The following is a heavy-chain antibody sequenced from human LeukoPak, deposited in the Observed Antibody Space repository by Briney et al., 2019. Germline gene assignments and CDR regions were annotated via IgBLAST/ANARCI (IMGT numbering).Heavy chain of an antibody. D-gene: IGHD6-13*01. CDR3: ARAGYSSSWYYF. V-gene: IGHV3-23*01. CDR1: GFTFSSYA. J-gene: IGHJ4*02. Sequence: GGSLRLSCAASGFTFSSYAMAWVRPAPGKGLEWVSIISGSGGSTYYADSVKGRFTISRDNAKNSLYLQMNSLRAEDTAVYYCARAGYSSSWYYFWGQGTLVTVSS. CDR2: ISGSGGST.